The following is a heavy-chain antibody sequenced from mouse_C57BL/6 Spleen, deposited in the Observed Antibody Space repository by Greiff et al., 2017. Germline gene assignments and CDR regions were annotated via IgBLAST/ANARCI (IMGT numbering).Heavy chain of an antibody. CDR3: ATTTVKRGNYFDY. V-gene: IGHV3-6*01. Sequence: EVKVEESGPGLVKPSQSLSLTCSVTGYSITSGYYWNWIRQFPGNKLEWMGYISYDGSNNYNPSLKNRISITLDTSKNRFFLELNSVTTEDTATYCCATTTVKRGNYFDYWGQGTTLTVSS. CDR2: ISYDGSN. CDR1: GYSITSGYY. D-gene: IGHD1-1*01. J-gene: IGHJ2*01.